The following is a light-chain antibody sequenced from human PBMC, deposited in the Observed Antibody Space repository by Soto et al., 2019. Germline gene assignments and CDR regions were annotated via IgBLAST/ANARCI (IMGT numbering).Light chain of an antibody. V-gene: IGLV1-44*01. J-gene: IGLJ1*01. CDR3: AAWDDSLSGYV. CDR2: SNN. Sequence: SALTQPPSASGTPGQRVTISCSGSTSNIGSNTVNWYQQLPGTAPKLLIYSNNQRHSGVPDRFSGSKSGTSASLAISGLQSEDEADYYCAAWDDSLSGYVFGTGTKVTVL. CDR1: TSNIGSNT.